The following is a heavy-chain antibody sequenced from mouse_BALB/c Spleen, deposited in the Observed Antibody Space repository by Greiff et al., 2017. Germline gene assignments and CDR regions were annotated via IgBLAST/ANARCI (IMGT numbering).Heavy chain of an antibody. J-gene: IGHJ4*01. CDR1: GFSLTSYG. Sequence: VQVVESGPGLVQPSQSLSITCTVSGFSLTSYGVHWVRQSPGKGLEWLGVIWSGGSTDYNAAFISRLSISKDNSKSQVFFKMNSLQANDTAIYYCAKYAGYAMDYWGQGTSVTVSS. CDR3: AKYAGYAMDY. D-gene: IGHD6-5*01. CDR2: IWSGGST. V-gene: IGHV2-2*02.